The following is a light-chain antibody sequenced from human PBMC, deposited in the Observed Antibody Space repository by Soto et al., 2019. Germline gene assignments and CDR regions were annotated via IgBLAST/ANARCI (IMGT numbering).Light chain of an antibody. CDR1: QIISSY. CDR2: FAS. CDR3: LQHDSYPIT. Sequence: DIQMTQSPSSLSASVGYICTIACRASQIISSYLNWYQQKPGKAPKLLIDFASSLQSGVPSRFSGSGSGTEFTLTINCLQPEDFATYYCLQHDSYPITFGQGTRLEIK. J-gene: IGKJ5*01. V-gene: IGKV1-17*01.